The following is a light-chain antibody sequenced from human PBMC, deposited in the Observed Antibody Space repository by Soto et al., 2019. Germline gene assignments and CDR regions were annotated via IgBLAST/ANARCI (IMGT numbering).Light chain of an antibody. CDR1: SSDVGGYNY. J-gene: IGLJ3*02. CDR2: EVS. V-gene: IGLV2-14*01. CDR3: SSYTSRSTWV. Sequence: QSALTQPASVSGSPGQSITISCTGTSSDVGGYNYVSWYQQHPGKAPKLMIYEVSHRPSGVSNRFSGSKSGNTASLTISGLQAEDGADYHCSSYTSRSTWVFGGGTKLTVL.